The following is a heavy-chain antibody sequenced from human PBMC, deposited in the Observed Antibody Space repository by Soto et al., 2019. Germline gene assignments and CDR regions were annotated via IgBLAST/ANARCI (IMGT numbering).Heavy chain of an antibody. V-gene: IGHV1-2*04. CDR1: GYTFTGYY. CDR3: ARARKQQLSYYGGNAPAY. Sequence: QVQLVQSGAEVKKPGASVKVSCKASGYTFTGYYMHWVRQAPGQGLEWMGWINPNSGGTNYAQKFQGWVTMTRDTSISTAYMELSRLRSDDTAVYYCARARKQQLSYYGGNAPAYSGQGTLVTVSS. D-gene: IGHD6-13*01. J-gene: IGHJ4*02. CDR2: INPNSGGT.